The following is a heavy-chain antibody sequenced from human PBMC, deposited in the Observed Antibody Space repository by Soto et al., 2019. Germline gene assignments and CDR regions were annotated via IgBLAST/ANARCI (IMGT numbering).Heavy chain of an antibody. V-gene: IGHV4-30-4*01. D-gene: IGHD3-22*01. J-gene: IGHJ4*02. CDR1: GGSISSGDYY. CDR3: VRDLGFYDSSGYRTYYFDY. CDR2: IYYSGST. Sequence: SETLSLTCTVSGGSISSGDYYWSWIRQPPGKGLEWIGYIYYSGSTYYNPSLKSRVTISVDTSKNQFSLKLSSVTAADTAVYYCVRDLGFYDSSGYRTYYFDYWGQGTLVTVSS.